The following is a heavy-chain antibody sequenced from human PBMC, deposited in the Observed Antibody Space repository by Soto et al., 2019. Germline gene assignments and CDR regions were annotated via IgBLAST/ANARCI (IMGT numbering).Heavy chain of an antibody. D-gene: IGHD6-19*01. CDR2: VYPGDSDT. V-gene: IGHV5-51*01. J-gene: IGHJ1*01. Sequence: PGESLKISCKGSGYSFSNYWIAWVRQMPGKGLEWMGIVYPGDSDTRYSPSFQGQVTISADKSITTAYLQWSSLKAADTAMYYCARAWVAGKYEYFQHWGQGTLVTVSS. CDR3: ARAWVAGKYEYFQH. CDR1: GYSFSNYW.